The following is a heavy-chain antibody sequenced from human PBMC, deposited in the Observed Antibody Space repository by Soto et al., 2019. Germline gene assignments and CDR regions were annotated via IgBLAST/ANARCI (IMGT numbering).Heavy chain of an antibody. V-gene: IGHV3-33*08. J-gene: IGHJ6*02. CDR3: ARADCTGAYCYSWPFNYGVDV. CDR1: GFTFNTYG. D-gene: IGHD2-15*01. Sequence: QVQLVESGGGVVQPGGSLRLSCTTSGFTFNTYGMHWVRQAPGKGLEWVAIIWYDGSNKYYADSVKGRFTISRDNSRNTLYLQMNRLTAEDTALYYCARADCTGAYCYSWPFNYGVDVWGQGTTVNVSS. CDR2: IWYDGSNK.